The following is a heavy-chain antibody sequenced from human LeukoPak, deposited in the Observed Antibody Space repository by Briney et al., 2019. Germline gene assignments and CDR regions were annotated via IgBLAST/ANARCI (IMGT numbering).Heavy chain of an antibody. V-gene: IGHV1-69*13. CDR1: GGTFSSYA. J-gene: IGHJ4*02. D-gene: IGHD2-2*01. CDR3: ASLKTGYCSSTSRQEIDY. CDR2: IIPIFGTA. Sequence: ASVKVSCKASGGTFSSYAISWVRQAPGQGLEWMGGIIPIFGTANYAQKFQGRVTITADESTSTAYMELSSLRSEDTAVYYCASLKTGYCSSTSRQEIDYWGQGTLVTVSS.